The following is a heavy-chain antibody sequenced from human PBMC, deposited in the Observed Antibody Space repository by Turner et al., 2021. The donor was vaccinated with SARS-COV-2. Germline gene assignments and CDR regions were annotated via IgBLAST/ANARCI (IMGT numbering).Heavy chain of an antibody. Sequence: EVQLVVSGGGLVKPGGPLRPSCAASGLTFSRYRMNWVRQATGKGLEWVSSMSSSSSYIYYADSVKGRVTISRDNAKKSLFLQMNSLRAEDKTVYYCARARWDYYDSSGYYPDAFDIWGQGTMVTVSS. CDR2: MSSSSSYI. D-gene: IGHD3-22*01. V-gene: IGHV3-21*01. J-gene: IGHJ3*02. CDR3: ARARWDYYDSSGYYPDAFDI. CDR1: GLTFSRYR.